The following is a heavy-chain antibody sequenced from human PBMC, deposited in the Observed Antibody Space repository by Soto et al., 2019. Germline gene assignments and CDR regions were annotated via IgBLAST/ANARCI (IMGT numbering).Heavy chain of an antibody. V-gene: IGHV3-23*01. J-gene: IGHJ4*02. CDR2: ISGSGGST. CDR1: GFTFSSYA. CDR3: AKEMGYCTNGVCSYDY. D-gene: IGHD2-8*01. Sequence: GGSLRLSCAASGFTFSSYAMSWVRQAPGKGLEWVSAISGSGGSTYYADSVKGRFTISRDNSKNTLYLQMNSLRAEDTAVYYCAKEMGYCTNGVCSYDYWGQGTLVTVSS.